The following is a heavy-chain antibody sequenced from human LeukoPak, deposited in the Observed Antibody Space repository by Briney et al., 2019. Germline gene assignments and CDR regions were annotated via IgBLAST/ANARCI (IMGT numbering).Heavy chain of an antibody. CDR1: GFTFRNFC. CDR3: AHHGGGTIRITAFDI. J-gene: IGHJ3*02. Sequence: PGGSLRLSCAASGFTFRNFCMSWVRRAPGKGQEWVSAISGDAADIFYADSAKGRFTISRDNSKNTLYLQLNSLRAEDTAIYYCAHHGGGTIRITAFDIWGQGTMVTVSS. CDR2: ISGDAADI. V-gene: IGHV3-23*01. D-gene: IGHD3-3*01.